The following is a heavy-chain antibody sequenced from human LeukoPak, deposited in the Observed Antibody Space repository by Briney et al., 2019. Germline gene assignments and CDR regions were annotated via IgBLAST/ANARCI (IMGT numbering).Heavy chain of an antibody. CDR2: INPNSGGT. CDR1: GYTFTGSY. J-gene: IGHJ4*02. CDR3: ASGYSSSSGFDY. Sequence: GASVKVSCKAPGYTFTGSYMDWVRQAPGQGLEWMGRINPNSGGTNYVQKFQSRVTMTRDTSITTAYMELSRLRSDDTAVYYCASGYSSSSGFDYWGQGTLVTVSS. D-gene: IGHD6-6*01. V-gene: IGHV1-2*06.